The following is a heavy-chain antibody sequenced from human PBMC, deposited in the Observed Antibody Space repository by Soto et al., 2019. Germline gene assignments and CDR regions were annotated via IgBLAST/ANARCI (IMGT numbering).Heavy chain of an antibody. D-gene: IGHD2-2*01. CDR3: ARDVYCSSASCYLARASWWFDP. J-gene: IGHJ5*02. CDR2: ISAYNGNT. Sequence: QVQLVQSGTEVKKPGASVKVSCKASGYTFTSYGISWVRQAPGQGLEWMGWISAYNGNTNYAQNRQGRVTMTTDTSTSTAYMELRSLRSDDTAVYYCARDVYCSSASCYLARASWWFDPWGQGTLVTVSS. CDR1: GYTFTSYG. V-gene: IGHV1-18*01.